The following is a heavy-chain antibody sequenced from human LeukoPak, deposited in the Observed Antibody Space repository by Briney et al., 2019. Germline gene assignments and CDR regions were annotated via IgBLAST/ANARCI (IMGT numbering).Heavy chain of an antibody. Sequence: PGGSLRLSCAASGFTFSSYSMNWVRQAPAKGLEWVSSISSTSSCIYYADAVEGRFTISRDNAKNSLYLQMNSLRAEDTAVYYCATISPYYDILTGYLGRDYWGQGTLVTVSS. V-gene: IGHV3-21*01. CDR1: GFTFSSYS. D-gene: IGHD3-9*01. CDR3: ATISPYYDILTGYLGRDY. CDR2: ISSTSSCI. J-gene: IGHJ4*02.